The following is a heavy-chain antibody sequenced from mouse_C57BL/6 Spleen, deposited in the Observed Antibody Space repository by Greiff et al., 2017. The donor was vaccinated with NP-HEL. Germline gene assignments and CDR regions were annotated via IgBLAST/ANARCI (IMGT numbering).Heavy chain of an antibody. CDR2: FHPYNDDT. CDR1: GYTFTTYP. V-gene: IGHV1-47*01. Sequence: VQLVESGAELVKPGASVKMSCKASGYTFTTYPIEWMKQNHGKSLEWIGNFHPYNDDTKYNEKFKGKATLTVEKSSSTVYLELSRLTSDDSAVYYCARRGHYEGYFDVWGTGTTVTVSS. D-gene: IGHD2-4*01. CDR3: ARRGHYEGYFDV. J-gene: IGHJ1*03.